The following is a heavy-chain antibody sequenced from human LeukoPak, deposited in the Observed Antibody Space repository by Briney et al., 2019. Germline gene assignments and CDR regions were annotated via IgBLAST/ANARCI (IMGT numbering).Heavy chain of an antibody. Sequence: PGGSLRLSCAASGFTFSSYSMNWVRQAPGKGLEWVSSISSSSSYIYYADSVKGRFTISRDNAKNSLYLQMNSLRAEDTAVYYCARGAVAYDYGGKRARWFDPWGQGTLVTVSS. J-gene: IGHJ5*02. CDR1: GFTFSSYS. CDR3: ARGAVAYDYGGKRARWFDP. V-gene: IGHV3-21*01. D-gene: IGHD4-17*01. CDR2: ISSSSSYI.